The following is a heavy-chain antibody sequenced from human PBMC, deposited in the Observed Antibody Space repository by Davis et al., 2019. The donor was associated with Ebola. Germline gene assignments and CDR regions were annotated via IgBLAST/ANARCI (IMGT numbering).Heavy chain of an antibody. V-gene: IGHV1-2*04. CDR2: MNPNSGGT. J-gene: IGHJ6*02. Sequence: AASAKVSCKASAYTFTSYAINWVLQATGQGLEWMGWMNPNSGGTNYAQKFQGWVTMTRDTSISTAYMELSRLRSDDTAVYYCARDLYYGMDVWGQGTTVTVSS. CDR3: ARDLYYGMDV. CDR1: AYTFTSYA.